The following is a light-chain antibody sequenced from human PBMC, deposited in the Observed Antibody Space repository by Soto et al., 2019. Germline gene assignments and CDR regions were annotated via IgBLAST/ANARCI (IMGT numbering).Light chain of an antibody. J-gene: IGLJ1*01. Sequence: QSALTQPRSVSGSPGQSVTISCTGTSTDIGDYHYVSWYQQHPGKAPQLIIYDVTKRPSGVPDRFSGSKSGNTASLTISGLQADDEADYYCCSYAATNTFVFGTGTQLTVL. CDR3: CSYAATNTFV. CDR1: STDIGDYHY. V-gene: IGLV2-11*01. CDR2: DVT.